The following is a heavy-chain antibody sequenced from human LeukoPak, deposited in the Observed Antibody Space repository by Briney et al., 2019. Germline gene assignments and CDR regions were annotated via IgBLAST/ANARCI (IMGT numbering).Heavy chain of an antibody. J-gene: IGHJ4*02. D-gene: IGHD1-26*01. CDR2: IDPSDSYT. V-gene: IGHV5-10-1*01. Sequence: GEFLKISCKGSGYSFTSYWIDWVRQMPGKGLEWMGTIDPSDSYTNYSPSFQGHVTISADNSISTAYLQWSSLKASDTAMYYCARLPQLGSDYWGQGTLVTVSS. CDR3: ARLPQLGSDY. CDR1: GYSFTSYW.